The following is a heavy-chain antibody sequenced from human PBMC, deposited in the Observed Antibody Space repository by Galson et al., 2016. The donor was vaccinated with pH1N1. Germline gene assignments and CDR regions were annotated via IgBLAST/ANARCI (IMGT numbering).Heavy chain of an antibody. CDR3: VREGHHSRRGSDTYYYGMDV. CDR2: VYYTGAT. CDR1: GGSIGTYY. D-gene: IGHD3-10*01. J-gene: IGHJ6*02. V-gene: IGHV4-59*01. Sequence: SETLSLTYSVSGGSIGTYYWTWIRQAPGKGLEWVGYVYYTGATNYNPSLKGRISMSVDTSKNQFSLNLNSVTAADTAVYYCVREGHHSRRGSDTYYYGMDVWGQGTTVTVSS.